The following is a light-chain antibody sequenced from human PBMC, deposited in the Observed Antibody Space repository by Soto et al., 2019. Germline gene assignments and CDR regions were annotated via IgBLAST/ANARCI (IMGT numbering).Light chain of an antibody. J-gene: IGLJ1*01. V-gene: IGLV2-14*03. CDR1: SSDVGGSNF. CDR2: DVA. Sequence: VLTQPASVSDSPGQSITISCTGTSSDVGGSNFASWYQQHPGKPPKLIIYDVANRPSGVSNRFSGSKSGSTASLIISRLQTEDEADYYCVSYTSSTTYVFGTGTKVTVL. CDR3: VSYTSSTTYV.